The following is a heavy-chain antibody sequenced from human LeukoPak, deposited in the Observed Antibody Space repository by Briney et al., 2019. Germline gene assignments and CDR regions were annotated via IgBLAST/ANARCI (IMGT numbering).Heavy chain of an antibody. V-gene: IGHV3-74*01. CDR1: GFTFRSYW. D-gene: IGHD3-22*01. CDR2: IETDGSST. CDR3: AKGSSGYFFDL. J-gene: IGHJ4*02. Sequence: GGSLRLTCEASGFTFRSYWMHWVRQAPGKGLMWVSRIETDGSSTNYADSVKGRFTISRDNARNTVYLQMNSLRAEDTALYYCAKGSSGYFFDLWGQGTLVTVSS.